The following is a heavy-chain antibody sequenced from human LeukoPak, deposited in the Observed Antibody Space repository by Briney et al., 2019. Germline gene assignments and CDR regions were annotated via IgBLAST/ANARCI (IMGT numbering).Heavy chain of an antibody. CDR1: GFTFSSYG. J-gene: IGHJ4*02. CDR3: ARGDDILTGPKYFDY. D-gene: IGHD3-9*01. CDR2: ISYDGSNK. Sequence: PGRSLRLSCAASGFTFSSYGMHWVRQAPGKGLEWVAVISYDGSNKYYADSVKGRFTISRDNSKNTLYLQMNSLRAEDTAVYYCARGDDILTGPKYFDYWGQGTLVTVSS. V-gene: IGHV3-30*03.